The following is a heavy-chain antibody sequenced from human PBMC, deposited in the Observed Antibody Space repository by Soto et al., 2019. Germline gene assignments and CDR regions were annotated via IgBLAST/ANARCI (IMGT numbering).Heavy chain of an antibody. Sequence: PSVTLSLTCTVSGGSISSSSYYWGWIRQPPGKGLEWIGSIYYSGSTYYNPSLKSRVSISIDLSKNQFSLKLTSVTAADTAAYYCARARWYDAFNVWGQGTVVTVSS. CDR2: IYYSGST. J-gene: IGHJ3*01. D-gene: IGHD2-15*01. CDR3: ARARWYDAFNV. CDR1: GGSISSSSYY. V-gene: IGHV4-39*07.